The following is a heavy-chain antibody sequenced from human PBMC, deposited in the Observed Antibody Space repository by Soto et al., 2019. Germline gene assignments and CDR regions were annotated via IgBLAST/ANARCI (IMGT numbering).Heavy chain of an antibody. J-gene: IGHJ4*02. V-gene: IGHV3-11*01. Sequence: QVHLEESGGGLVKPGGSLRLSWTASGFTFSDYYMSWIRQAPGKGLEWLAYISGSGSTTYYTDSVKGRFAISRDNARTSLYLQITSLRVEDSAVYYCARSSRTYFEFWGQGPLVTVSS. CDR2: ISGSGSTT. CDR3: ARSSRTYFEF. CDR1: GFTFSDYY.